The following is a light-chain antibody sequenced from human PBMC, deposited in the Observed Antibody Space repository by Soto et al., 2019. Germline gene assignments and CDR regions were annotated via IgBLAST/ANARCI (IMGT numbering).Light chain of an antibody. CDR2: GVS. CDR3: SSYAGSNNYV. CDR1: SSDVGGYNY. J-gene: IGLJ1*01. Sequence: QSVLTQPTSASGSPGRSFTISCTGTSSDVGGYNYVSWYQQHPGKAPKIRIYGVSKRPSGVPDRFSGSKSGNTASLTVSGLQAEDEADYYCSSYAGSNNYVFGTGTKGTVL. V-gene: IGLV2-8*01.